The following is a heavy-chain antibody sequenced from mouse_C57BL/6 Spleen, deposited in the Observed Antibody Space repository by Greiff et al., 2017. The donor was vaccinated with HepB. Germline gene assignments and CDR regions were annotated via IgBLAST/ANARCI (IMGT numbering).Heavy chain of an antibody. J-gene: IGHJ2*01. CDR2: ISSGGDYI. CDR1: GFTFSSYA. V-gene: IGHV5-9-1*02. CDR3: TRDHSNYVDY. Sequence: EVKLMESGEGLVKPGGSLKLSCAASGFTFSSYAMSWVRQTPEKRLEWVAYISSGGDYIYYADTVKGRFTISRDNARNTLYLQMSSLKSEDTAMYYCTRDHSNYVDYWGQGTTLTVSS. D-gene: IGHD2-5*01.